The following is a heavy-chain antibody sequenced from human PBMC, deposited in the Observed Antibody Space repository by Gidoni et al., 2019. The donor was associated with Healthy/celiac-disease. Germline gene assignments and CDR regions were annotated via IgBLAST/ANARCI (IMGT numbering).Heavy chain of an antibody. J-gene: IGHJ4*02. V-gene: IGHV3-21*01. CDR2: ISSSSSYI. Sequence: EVQLVESGGGLVKPGGSLRLSCAASGFPFSSYSMNWVRQAPGKGLEWVSSISSSSSYIYSADSVKGRFTISRDNAKNSLYLQMNSLRAEDTAVDYCARDLFRHYDSSGYYPPGYWGQGTLVTVSS. D-gene: IGHD3-22*01. CDR1: GFPFSSYS. CDR3: ARDLFRHYDSSGYYPPGY.